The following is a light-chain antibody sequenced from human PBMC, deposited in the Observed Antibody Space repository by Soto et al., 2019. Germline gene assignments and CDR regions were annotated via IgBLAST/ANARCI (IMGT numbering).Light chain of an antibody. CDR1: QSVSSN. CDR2: GAS. CDR3: QQRSNT. J-gene: IGKJ5*01. V-gene: IGKV3-15*01. Sequence: IGMTQSPATLSVSPGERATLSCRASQSVSSNLVWYQQKPGQAPRLLIYGASTRVTGIPARFSGSGSGTDFTLTISSLEPEDFAVYYCQQRSNTFGQGTRLEI.